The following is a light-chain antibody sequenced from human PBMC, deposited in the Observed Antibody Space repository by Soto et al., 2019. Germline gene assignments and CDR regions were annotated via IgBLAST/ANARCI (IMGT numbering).Light chain of an antibody. Sequence: EIVMTQSPATLSVSPGERATLSCRASQSISNNLAWYHQRPGQAPRLLIYGASSRATGIPARFSGSGSGTEFTLTISSLQSEDFAVYYCQQYNNWWTFGQGTRVEIK. CDR1: QSISNN. J-gene: IGKJ1*01. CDR3: QQYNNWWT. V-gene: IGKV3-15*01. CDR2: GAS.